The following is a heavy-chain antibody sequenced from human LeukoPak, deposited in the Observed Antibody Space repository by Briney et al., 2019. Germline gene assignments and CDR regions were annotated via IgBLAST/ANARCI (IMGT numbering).Heavy chain of an antibody. CDR2: INPSAGST. Sequence: ASVKVSCKASGYTFTTYSIHWVRQAPGQGLEWMGIINPSAGSTNYAQEFQGRVTMTRDTSTNTVYMELSSLRSEDTAVYYCARRPGTATRLDSYYYGMDVWGQGTTVTVPS. CDR1: GYTFTTYS. CDR3: ARRPGTATRLDSYYYGMDV. V-gene: IGHV1-46*01. J-gene: IGHJ6*02. D-gene: IGHD4-17*01.